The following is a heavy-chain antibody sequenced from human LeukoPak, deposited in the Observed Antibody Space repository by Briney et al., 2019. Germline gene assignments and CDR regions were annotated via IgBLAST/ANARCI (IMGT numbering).Heavy chain of an antibody. D-gene: IGHD3-22*01. V-gene: IGHV5-51*01. Sequence: GESLKISCKGSGYSFTTYWIGWVRQMPGKGLEWMGIIYPADSDTRYSPSFQGQVTISADKSISTAYLQWSSLKASDTAMYYCARLYFDTNSYSDYWGQGTLVTVFS. J-gene: IGHJ4*02. CDR3: ARLYFDTNSYSDY. CDR1: GYSFTTYW. CDR2: IYPADSDT.